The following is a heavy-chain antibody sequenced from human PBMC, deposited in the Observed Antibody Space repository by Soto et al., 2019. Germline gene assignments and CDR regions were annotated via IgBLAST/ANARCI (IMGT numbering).Heavy chain of an antibody. CDR2: ISRSSDTI. CDR3: ARSAYYVDF. V-gene: IGHV3-48*01. J-gene: IGHJ4*02. CDR1: GITFNKYS. Sequence: PGGSLRLSCAASGITFNKYSMNWVRQAPGKGLEWVSYISRSSDTIYNADSVKGRFTTSRDNARDSLYLQMDSLRVEDTAVYYCARSAYYVDFWGRGILVTVSS.